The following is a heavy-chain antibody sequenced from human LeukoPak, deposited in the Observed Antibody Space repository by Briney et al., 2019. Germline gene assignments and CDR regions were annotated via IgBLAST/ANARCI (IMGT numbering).Heavy chain of an antibody. CDR3: ARDSLYYDFWSGYYRLAEYYYYMDV. J-gene: IGHJ6*03. CDR2: ISSSSSTI. CDR1: GFTFEDYA. Sequence: PGGSLRLSCTASGFTFEDYAMTWVRQAPGKGLEWVSYISSSSSTIYYADSVKGRFTISRDNAKNSLYLQMNSLRAEDTAVYYCARDSLYYDFWSGYYRLAEYYYYMDVWGKGTTVTVSS. D-gene: IGHD3-3*01. V-gene: IGHV3-48*01.